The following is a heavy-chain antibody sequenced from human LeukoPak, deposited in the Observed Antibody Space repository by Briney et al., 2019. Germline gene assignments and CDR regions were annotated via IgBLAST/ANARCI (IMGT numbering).Heavy chain of an antibody. CDR3: VTAAGLGVYYFDY. D-gene: IGHD6-13*01. CDR1: GFTFSSYS. V-gene: IGHV3-21*01. J-gene: IGHJ4*02. CDR2: ISSSSSYI. Sequence: GSLRLSCAASGFTFSSYSMNWVRLAPGKGLEWVSSISSSSSYIYYADSVKGRFTISRDNAKNSLYLQMNSLRAEDTAVYYCVTAAGLGVYYFDYWGQGTLVTVSS.